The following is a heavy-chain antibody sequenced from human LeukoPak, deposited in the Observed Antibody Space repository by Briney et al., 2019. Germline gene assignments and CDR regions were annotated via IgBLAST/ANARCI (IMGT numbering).Heavy chain of an antibody. CDR1: GYDFPSYY. V-gene: IGHV5-51*01. D-gene: IGHD3-22*01. CDR2: IFPGDSDT. J-gene: IGHJ3*01. CDR3: AKCRDYYDSSGFYTYDV. Sequence: GESLKISCVTSGYDFPSYYIAWVRQMPGKGPEWMGAIFPGDSDTRYNPAFKGQVTMSVDTSVDTAYLQWSSLKASDAAMYFCAKCRDYYDSSGFYTYDVWGHGTRVIV.